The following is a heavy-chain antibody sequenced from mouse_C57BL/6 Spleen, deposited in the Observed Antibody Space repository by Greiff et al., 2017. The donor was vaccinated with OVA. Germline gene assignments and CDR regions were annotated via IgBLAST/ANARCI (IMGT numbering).Heavy chain of an antibody. CDR1: GFTFTDYY. Sequence: DVHLVESGGGLVQPGGSLSLSCAASGFTFTDYYMSWVRQPPGKALEWLGFIRNKANGYTTEYSASVKGRFTISRDNSQSILYLQMNALRAEDSATYYCAREDYYGSGAYWGQGTLVTVSA. CDR2: IRNKANGYTT. D-gene: IGHD1-1*01. CDR3: AREDYYGSGAY. V-gene: IGHV7-3*01. J-gene: IGHJ3*01.